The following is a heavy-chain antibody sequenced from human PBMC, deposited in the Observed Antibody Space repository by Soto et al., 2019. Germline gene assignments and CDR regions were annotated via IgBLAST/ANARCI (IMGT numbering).Heavy chain of an antibody. D-gene: IGHD3-22*01. CDR3: AREAYYYDSSGYSDY. V-gene: IGHV3-33*01. Sequence: GGSLRLSCAASGFTFSSYVMHWVRQAPGKGLEWVAVIWYDGSNKYYADSVKGRFTISRDNSKNTLYLQMNSLRAEDTAVYYCAREAYYYDSSGYSDYWGQGTLVTVSS. CDR1: GFTFSSYV. CDR2: IWYDGSNK. J-gene: IGHJ4*02.